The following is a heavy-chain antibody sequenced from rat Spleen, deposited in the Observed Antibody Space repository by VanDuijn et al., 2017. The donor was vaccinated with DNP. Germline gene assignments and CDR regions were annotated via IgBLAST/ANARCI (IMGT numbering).Heavy chain of an antibody. Sequence: VQLVESGGGLVQPGGSLKLSCAASGFTFSDYYMAWVRQAPTKGLEWIAAMSSGGSTYYNSALNSRLSIRRDTSKSQVFLEMNSLQTEDTAIYFCARSHSTGLTWFAYWGQGTLVTVSS. CDR3: ARSHSTGLTWFAY. D-gene: IGHD1-4*01. CDR1: GFTFSDYY. V-gene: IGHV2S12*01. J-gene: IGHJ3*01. CDR2: MSSGGST.